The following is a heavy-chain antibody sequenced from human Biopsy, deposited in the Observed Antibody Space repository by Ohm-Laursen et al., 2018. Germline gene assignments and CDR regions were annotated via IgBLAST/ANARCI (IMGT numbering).Heavy chain of an antibody. Sequence: SETLSLTWVVSGGSISNYFWTWIRQPPGKGLEWIGYFRFEDRTSYNSSLKSRVTISADTSKNQFSLRLSSVTAADTAVYYCALGGGSYVNFDYWGQGTLVTVSS. CDR3: ALGGGSYVNFDY. V-gene: IGHV4-59*01. D-gene: IGHD1-26*01. J-gene: IGHJ4*02. CDR1: GGSISNYF. CDR2: FRFEDRT.